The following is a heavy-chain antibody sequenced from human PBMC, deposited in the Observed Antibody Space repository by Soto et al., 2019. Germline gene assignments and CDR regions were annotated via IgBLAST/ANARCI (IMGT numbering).Heavy chain of an antibody. Sequence: PGGSLRLSCAPSGFTFSNYAMHWVRQAPGKGLEWVAVISYDGSNKYYADSVKGRFTISRDNSKSTLYLQMNSLRAEDTALYYCAKGRSYYYYYGVDVWGQGTTVTVSS. V-gene: IGHV3-30-3*01. CDR1: GFTFSNYA. CDR3: AKGRSYYYYYGVDV. J-gene: IGHJ6*02. CDR2: ISYDGSNK.